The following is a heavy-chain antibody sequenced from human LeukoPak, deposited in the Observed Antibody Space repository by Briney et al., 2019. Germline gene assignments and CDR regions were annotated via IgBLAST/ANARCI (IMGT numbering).Heavy chain of an antibody. Sequence: SETLSLTCTVSGGSISSYYWSWIRQPPGKGLEWIGYIYYSGSTNYNPSHKSRVTISVDTSKNQFSLKLSSVTAADTAVYYCAGRTRYYYYYGMDVWGQGTTVTVSS. D-gene: IGHD1-14*01. J-gene: IGHJ6*02. CDR1: GGSISSYY. V-gene: IGHV4-59*01. CDR3: AGRTRYYYYYGMDV. CDR2: IYYSGST.